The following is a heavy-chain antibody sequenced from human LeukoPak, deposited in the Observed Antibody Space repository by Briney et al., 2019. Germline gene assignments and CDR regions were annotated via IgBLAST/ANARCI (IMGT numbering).Heavy chain of an antibody. CDR3: ARVRSGYYAWRY. V-gene: IGHV4-34*01. Sequence: SETLSLTCAVYGGAFSGYYWSWIRQPPGPGLEWIGEINHSGSTNYNPSLKSRVTISVDTSKNQYSLKLSSVTAADTAVYHCARVRSGYYAWRYWGQGTLVTVSS. J-gene: IGHJ4*02. CDR1: GGAFSGYY. CDR2: INHSGST. D-gene: IGHD3-22*01.